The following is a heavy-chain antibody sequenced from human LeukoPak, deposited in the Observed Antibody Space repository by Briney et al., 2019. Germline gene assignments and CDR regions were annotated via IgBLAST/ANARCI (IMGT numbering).Heavy chain of an antibody. CDR2: ISSSSYI. V-gene: IGHV3-21*01. D-gene: IGHD4-11*01. CDR1: GFTFSSYS. Sequence: GGSLRLSCAASGFTFSSYSMNWVRQAPGKGLEWVSSISSSSYIYYADSVKGRFTISRDNAKNSLYLQKNSLRAEDTAVYYCASDPTVTTNADYCGQGTLVTVSS. CDR3: ASDPTVTTNADY. J-gene: IGHJ4*02.